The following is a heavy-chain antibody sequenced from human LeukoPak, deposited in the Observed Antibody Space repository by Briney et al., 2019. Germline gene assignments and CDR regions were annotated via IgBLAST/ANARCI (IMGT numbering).Heavy chain of an antibody. Sequence: SVKVSCKASGGTFSSYAIRWVRQAPGQGLEWMGRIIPILGIANYAQKFQGRVTITADKSTSTAYMELSSLRSEDTAVYSCARDPPYPNSKQQLVQPDYWGQGTLVTVSS. CDR1: GGTFSSYA. V-gene: IGHV1-69*04. J-gene: IGHJ4*02. CDR3: ARDPPYPNSKQQLVQPDY. CDR2: IIPILGIA. D-gene: IGHD6-13*01.